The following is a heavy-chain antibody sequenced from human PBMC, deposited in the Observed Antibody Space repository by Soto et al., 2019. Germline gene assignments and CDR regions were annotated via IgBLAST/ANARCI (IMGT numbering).Heavy chain of an antibody. CDR3: ARDKITGLFDY. J-gene: IGHJ4*02. CDR1: GGSFSGYD. D-gene: IGHD1-1*01. CDR2: INHSGSS. Sequence: SETLSLTCAVYGGSFSGYDWTWIRQPPGTGLEWIGEINHSGSSNYNPSLKSRVTISVDTSKNQFSLKLTSVTAADTTVYYCARDKITGLFDYWGQGTLVTVS. V-gene: IGHV4-34*01.